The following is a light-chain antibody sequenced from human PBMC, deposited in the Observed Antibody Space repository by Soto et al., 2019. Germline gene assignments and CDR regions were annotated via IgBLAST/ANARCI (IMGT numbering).Light chain of an antibody. CDR2: DAS. J-gene: IGKJ4*01. CDR1: QDIYNY. CDR3: QQYDNLPLA. V-gene: IGKV1-33*01. Sequence: DIQMTQSPSSLSASVGDRVTITCQASQDIYNYLNWYHQKPGKAPKLLIFDASNFETGVPSRFSGSGSRTHFSLTINNLQPEDVGTYFFQQYDNLPLAFRGGPTVDI.